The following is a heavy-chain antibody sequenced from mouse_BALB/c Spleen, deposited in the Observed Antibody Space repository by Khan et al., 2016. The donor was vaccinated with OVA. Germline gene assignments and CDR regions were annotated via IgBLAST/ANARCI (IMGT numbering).Heavy chain of an antibody. CDR2: IWGDGTT. D-gene: IGHD2-10*01. J-gene: IGHJ4*01. Sequence: QVQLKESGPGLVAPSQSLSITCTVSGFSLTGYGVNWVRQPPGKGLEWLGMIWGDGTTDYNSALNSRLSISKDTSNSQVFLTMNSLPPDETARYSCARAYDGNYREAMDYWGQGTSVTVSS. CDR1: GFSLTGYG. V-gene: IGHV2-6-7*01. CDR3: ARAYDGNYREAMDY.